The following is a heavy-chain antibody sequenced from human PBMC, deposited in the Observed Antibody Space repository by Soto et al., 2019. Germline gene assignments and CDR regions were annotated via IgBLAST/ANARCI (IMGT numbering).Heavy chain of an antibody. V-gene: IGHV3-74*01. CDR1: GFTVTSYW. Sequence: DVQLVESGGGIVQPGGSLRLSCAASGFTVTSYWMHWVRQAPGKGLVWVSRTSPAGSSTYYADFVRGRFTTSRDNAKNTLYLQMNSLTAEDTAVYFCARDMNSGTYHDNWGRGTLVTVSS. CDR2: TSPAGSST. CDR3: ARDMNSGTYHDN. J-gene: IGHJ4*02. D-gene: IGHD1-26*01.